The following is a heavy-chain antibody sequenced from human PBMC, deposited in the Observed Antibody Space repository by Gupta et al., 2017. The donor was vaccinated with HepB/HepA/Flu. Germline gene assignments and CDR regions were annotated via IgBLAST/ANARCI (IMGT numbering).Heavy chain of an antibody. CDR2: ITWNSGYI. J-gene: IGHJ3*02. CDR3: TTSPFAGFDI. V-gene: IGHV3-9*01. Sequence: EVQLVESGGGLVQPGRSLRLSCVASGFIFENHVMHWVRQAPGKGLEWVSAITWNSGYIGYADSVKGRFSISRDNAKNSLYLQMNSLRTEDTACYYCTTSPFAGFDIWGQGTMVTVSS. CDR1: GFIFENHV.